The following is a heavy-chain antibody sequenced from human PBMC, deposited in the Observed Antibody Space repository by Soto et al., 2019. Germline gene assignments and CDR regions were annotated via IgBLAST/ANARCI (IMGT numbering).Heavy chain of an antibody. CDR2: INAGNGNT. CDR3: ARGTEYQLLRGDAFDI. J-gene: IGHJ3*02. CDR1: GYTFTSYA. Sequence: ASVKVSCKASGYTFTSYAMHWVRQAPGQRLEWMGWINAGNGNTKYSQKFQGRVTITRDTSASTAYMELSSLRSEDTAVYYCARGTEYQLLRGDAFDIWGQGTMVTVSS. V-gene: IGHV1-3*01. D-gene: IGHD2-2*01.